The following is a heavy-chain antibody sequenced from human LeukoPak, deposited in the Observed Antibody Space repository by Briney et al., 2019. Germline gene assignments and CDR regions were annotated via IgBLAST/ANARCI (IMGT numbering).Heavy chain of an antibody. V-gene: IGHV3-21*01. J-gene: IGHJ4*02. Sequence: GGSLRLSCAASGFTFSSYSMNWVRQAPGKGLEWVSSISSSSSYIYYADSVKGRFTISRDNAKNSLYLQMNSLRAEDTAVYYCARGQDYGDYVAYWGQGTLVTVSS. D-gene: IGHD4-17*01. CDR1: GFTFSSYS. CDR2: ISSSSSYI. CDR3: ARGQDYGDYVAY.